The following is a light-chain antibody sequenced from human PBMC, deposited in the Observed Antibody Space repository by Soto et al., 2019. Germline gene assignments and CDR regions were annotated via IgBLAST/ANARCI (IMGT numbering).Light chain of an antibody. J-gene: IGLJ2*01. CDR1: SSDVGGYNY. V-gene: IGLV2-11*01. CDR3: CSYAGSYTGV. Sequence: QSALTQPRSVSGSPEQSVTISCTGTSSDVGGYNYVSWYQQHPGKAPKLMIYDVSKRPSGVPDRFSGSKSGNTASLTISGLQAEDEADYYCCSYAGSYTGVFGGGTKVTVL. CDR2: DVS.